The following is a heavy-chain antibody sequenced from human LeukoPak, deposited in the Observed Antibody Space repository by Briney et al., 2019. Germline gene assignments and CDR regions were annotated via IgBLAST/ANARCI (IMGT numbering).Heavy chain of an antibody. J-gene: IGHJ4*02. Sequence: GGSLRLSCAASGFTFSSYWMHWVRQAPGKGLVWVSRINSDGSSTSYADSVKGRFTISRDNAKNTLYLQMNSLRAEDTAVYYCARVTSAQWLQPYYFDYWGQGTLVTVSS. CDR1: GFTFSSYW. V-gene: IGHV3-74*01. CDR3: ARVTSAQWLQPYYFDY. D-gene: IGHD5-24*01. CDR2: INSDGSST.